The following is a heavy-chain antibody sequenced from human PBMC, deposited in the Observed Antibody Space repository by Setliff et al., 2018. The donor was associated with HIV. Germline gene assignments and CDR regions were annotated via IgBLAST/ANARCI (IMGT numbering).Heavy chain of an antibody. CDR2: IYYSGST. CDR3: ARARGGCSGGSCPAHHYYYYMDV. V-gene: IGHV4-31*01. CDR1: GGSISSGGYY. D-gene: IGHD2-15*01. J-gene: IGHJ6*03. Sequence: SETLSLTCTVSGGSISSGGYYWSWIRQHPGKGLEWIGYIYYSGSTHYNPSLKSLVTISVDTSKNQFSLKLSSVTAADTAVYYCARARGGCSGGSCPAHHYYYYMDVWGKGTTVTSP.